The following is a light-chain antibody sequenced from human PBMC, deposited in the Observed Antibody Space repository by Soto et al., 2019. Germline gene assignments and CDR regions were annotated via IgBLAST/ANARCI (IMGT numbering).Light chain of an antibody. J-gene: IGLJ2*01. V-gene: IGLV1-44*01. CDR1: SSNIGSNS. CDR2: NND. Sequence: QAVVTQPPSASETPGQRVTISCSGTSSNIGSNSVSWYHHLPGTAPKLLIYNNDQRPSGVPDRFSGSKSDTSASLAISGLQSEDEADYYCAAWDDSLNGPVFGGGTKLTVL. CDR3: AAWDDSLNGPV.